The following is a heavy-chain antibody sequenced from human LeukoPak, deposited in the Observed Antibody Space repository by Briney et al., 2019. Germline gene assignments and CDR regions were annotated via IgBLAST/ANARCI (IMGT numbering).Heavy chain of an antibody. J-gene: IGHJ4*02. CDR2: IYYSGST. Sequence: SETLSLTCTVSGGSISSSSYYWGWIRQPPGKGLGWIGSIYYSGSTYYNPSLKSRVTISVDTSKNQFSLKLSSVTAADTAVYYCARIMGAQGYWGQGTLVTVSS. CDR3: ARIMGAQGY. V-gene: IGHV4-39*01. CDR1: GGSISSSSYY. D-gene: IGHD3-16*01.